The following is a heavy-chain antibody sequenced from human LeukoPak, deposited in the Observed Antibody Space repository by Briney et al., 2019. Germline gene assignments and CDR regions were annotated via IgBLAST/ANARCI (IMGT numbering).Heavy chain of an antibody. CDR1: GGSISSYY. CDR2: IYYSGTT. CDR3: ARHRSCSGGSCYSNARDAFDI. V-gene: IGHV4-59*08. Sequence: SETLSLTCTVSGGSISSYYWSWIRQLPGKGLEWIGYIYYSGTTNYNPSLKSRVTISVDTSKNQFSLKLSSVTAADTAVYYCARHRSCSGGSCYSNARDAFDIWGQGTMVTVSS. D-gene: IGHD2-15*01. J-gene: IGHJ3*02.